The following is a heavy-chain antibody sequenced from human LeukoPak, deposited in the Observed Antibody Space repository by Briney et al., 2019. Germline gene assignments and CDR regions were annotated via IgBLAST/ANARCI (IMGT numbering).Heavy chain of an antibody. CDR3: AKGLLHPSSYYYYGMDV. CDR1: GFSFSGHW. J-gene: IGHJ6*02. V-gene: IGHV3-74*01. CDR2: ISPTGSAT. D-gene: IGHD2-15*01. Sequence: GGSLRLSCAASGFSFSGHWMHWARQLPGKGLVWVSRISPTGSATSYADSVKGRFTVSRDNAKNTLYLQMNSLRAEDTAVYYCAKGLLHPSSYYYYGMDVWGQGTTVTVSS.